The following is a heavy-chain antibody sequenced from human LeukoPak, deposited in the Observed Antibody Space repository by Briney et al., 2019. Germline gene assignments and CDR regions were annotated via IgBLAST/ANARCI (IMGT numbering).Heavy chain of an antibody. CDR1: GFTVRYNH. CDR3: AKPVSGGLAVTADWFHP. D-gene: IGHD6-19*01. J-gene: IGHJ5*01. CDR2: IRANSGTT. V-gene: IGHV3-23*01. Sequence: PGGSLRLSCAASGFTVRYNHMSWVRQAPGKGLEWVSTIRANSGTTSYAASVRGRFTISRDNSKNTLYLQVNTLRADDTATYYCAKPVSGGLAVTADWFHPWGQGTLVVASS.